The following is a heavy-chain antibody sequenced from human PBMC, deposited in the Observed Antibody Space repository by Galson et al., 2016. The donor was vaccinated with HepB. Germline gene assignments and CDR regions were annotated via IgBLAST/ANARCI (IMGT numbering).Heavy chain of an antibody. V-gene: IGHV3-74*01. J-gene: IGHJ6*02. CDR3: AKGGRVQMDV. Sequence: SLRLSCAASGFTFNNYWMHWVRQAPWKGLVWVSRISSDGNTTTYADSVKGRFTISRDNAKNTLYVQRNSLTVEDTAVYYCAKGGRVQMDVWGQGTTVTVSS. CDR1: GFTFNNYW. D-gene: IGHD1-26*01. CDR2: ISSDGNTT.